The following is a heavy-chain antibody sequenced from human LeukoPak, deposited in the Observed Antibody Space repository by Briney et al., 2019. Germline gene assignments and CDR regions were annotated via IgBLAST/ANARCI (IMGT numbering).Heavy chain of an antibody. D-gene: IGHD3-10*01. CDR1: GGTFSSYA. CDR2: IIPIFGTA. CDR3: ARTVYGSGSYYHHDY. V-gene: IGHV1-69*13. J-gene: IGHJ4*02. Sequence: GASVKVSCKASGGTFSSYAISWVRQAPGQGLEWMGGIIPIFGTANYAQKFQGRVTITADESTSTAYMELSSLRSEDTAVYYCARTVYGSGSYYHHDYWGQGTLVTVSS.